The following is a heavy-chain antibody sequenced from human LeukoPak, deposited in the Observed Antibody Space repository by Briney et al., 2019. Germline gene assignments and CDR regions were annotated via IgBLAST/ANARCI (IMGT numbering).Heavy chain of an antibody. CDR1: AYRFTNYW. D-gene: IGHD6-13*01. V-gene: IGHV5-51*01. CDR3: ARWAATGTGLDY. J-gene: IGHJ4*02. Sequence: GESLQISCKGSAYRFTNYWIGWVRQMPGKGLEWMGIIYPGDSDTRYSPSFQGQVTISADKSISTAYLQWSSLQASDTAMYYCARWAATGTGLDYWGQGTQVNVSS. CDR2: IYPGDSDT.